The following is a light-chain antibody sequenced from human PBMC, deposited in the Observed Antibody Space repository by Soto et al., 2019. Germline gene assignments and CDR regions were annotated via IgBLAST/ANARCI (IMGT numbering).Light chain of an antibody. CDR1: QSISSY. CDR3: QQSYSTPPN. CDR2: AAF. V-gene: IGKV1-39*01. Sequence: DIQMTQSPSSLSASVGDRVTITCRASQSISSYLNWYQQKPGKAPKLLIYAAFSLQSGVPSRFSGSGSGTDFTLTISSLQPEDFATYYCQQSYSTPPNFGQGTRLEIK. J-gene: IGKJ5*01.